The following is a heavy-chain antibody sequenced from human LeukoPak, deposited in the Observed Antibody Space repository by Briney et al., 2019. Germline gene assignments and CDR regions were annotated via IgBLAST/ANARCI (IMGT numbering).Heavy chain of an antibody. V-gene: IGHV4-30-4*07. Sequence: GSNYYNPSLKSRLTISVNTSKNQFSLRLSSVTAADTAIYYCATSTVTTTLGAFDIWGQGTLVTVSS. CDR3: ATSTVTTTLGAFDI. D-gene: IGHD4-11*01. CDR2: GSN. J-gene: IGHJ3*02.